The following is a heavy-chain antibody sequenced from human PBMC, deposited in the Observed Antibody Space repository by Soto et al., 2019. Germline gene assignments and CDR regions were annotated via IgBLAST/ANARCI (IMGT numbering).Heavy chain of an antibody. V-gene: IGHV3-21*01. Sequence: GSLRLSCAASGFTFSSYSMNWVRQAPGKGLEWVSSISSSSSYIYYADSVKGRFTISRDNAKNSLYLQMNSLRAEDTAVYYCAREGSIVVVVAANQIAMDVWGKGTTVTVSS. CDR2: ISSSSSYI. J-gene: IGHJ6*03. CDR1: GFTFSSYS. D-gene: IGHD2-15*01. CDR3: AREGSIVVVVAANQIAMDV.